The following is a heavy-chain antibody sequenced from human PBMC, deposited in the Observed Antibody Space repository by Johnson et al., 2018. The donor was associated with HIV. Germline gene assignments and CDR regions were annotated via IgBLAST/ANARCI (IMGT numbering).Heavy chain of an antibody. CDR3: AKGPITDDAFDI. V-gene: IGHV3-30*04. CDR2: ISYDGSNK. CDR1: GFTFSSYA. D-gene: IGHD5-12*01. Sequence: QEKLVESGGGVVQPGRSLRLSCAASGFTFSSYAMHWVRQAPGKGLEWVAVISYDGSNKYYADSVKGRFTISRDNSKNTLHLQMNNLRAEDTALYYCAKGPITDDAFDIWGQGTMVTVSS. J-gene: IGHJ3*02.